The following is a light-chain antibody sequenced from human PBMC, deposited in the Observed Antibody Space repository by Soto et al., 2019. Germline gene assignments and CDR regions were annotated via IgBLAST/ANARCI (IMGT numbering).Light chain of an antibody. Sequence: QAVVTQEPSLTVSPGGTVTLTSASSTGAVTSGYYPNWFQQKPGQAPTALIYSTSNKHSWTPARFSGSLLGGKAALTLSGVQPEDEAEYYCLLYYGGAPVFGGGTKLTVL. J-gene: IGLJ3*02. CDR1: TGAVTSGYY. CDR3: LLYYGGAPV. V-gene: IGLV7-43*01. CDR2: STS.